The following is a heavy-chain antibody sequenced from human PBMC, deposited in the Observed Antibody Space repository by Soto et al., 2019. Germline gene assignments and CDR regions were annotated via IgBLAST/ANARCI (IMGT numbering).Heavy chain of an antibody. CDR3: ARDKRLYGSGSYDY. CDR2: IWYDGSNK. D-gene: IGHD3-10*01. J-gene: IGHJ4*02. CDR1: GFTFSSYG. Sequence: GGSLRLSCAASGFTFSSYGMHWVRQAPGKGLEWVAVIWYDGSNKYYADSVKGRFTISRDNSKNTLYLQMNSLRAEDTAVYYCARDKRLYGSGSYDYWGQGTLVTVSS. V-gene: IGHV3-33*01.